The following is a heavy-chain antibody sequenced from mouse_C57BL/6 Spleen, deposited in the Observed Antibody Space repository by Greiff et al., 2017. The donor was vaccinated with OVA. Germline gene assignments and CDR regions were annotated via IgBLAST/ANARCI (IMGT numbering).Heavy chain of an antibody. CDR2: IYPGSGST. CDR1: GYTFTSYW. J-gene: IGHJ4*01. Sequence: QVQLQQPGAELVKPGASVKMSCKASGYTFTSYWITWVKQRPGQGLEWIGDIYPGSGSTNYNEKFKSKATLTVDTSSSTAYMQLSSLTSEDSAVYYCARYYYVISYSAMDYWGHGTSVTVSS. V-gene: IGHV1-55*01. D-gene: IGHD1-1*01. CDR3: ARYYYVISYSAMDY.